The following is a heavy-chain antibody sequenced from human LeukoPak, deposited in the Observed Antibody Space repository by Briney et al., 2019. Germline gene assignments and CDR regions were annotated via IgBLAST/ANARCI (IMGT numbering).Heavy chain of an antibody. Sequence: GSLRLSCAASGFTFSNYAMSWVRQAPGKGLEWVSGIRSSGHNTYYEDSVKGRFTISRDNSKNMLYLQMNSLRAEDTAVYYCAKYVCGGDCYDYFDCWGQGTLVTVSS. V-gene: IGHV3-23*01. CDR3: AKYVCGGDCYDYFDC. CDR2: IRSSGHNT. CDR1: GFTFSNYA. J-gene: IGHJ4*02. D-gene: IGHD2-21*02.